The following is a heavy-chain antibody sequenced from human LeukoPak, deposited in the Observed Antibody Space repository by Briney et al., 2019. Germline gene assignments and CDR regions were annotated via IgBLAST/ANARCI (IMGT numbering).Heavy chain of an antibody. V-gene: IGHV4-4*07. D-gene: IGHD4-11*01. CDR3: ARLYSNYVLADY. CDR2: IYTSGST. CDR1: GGSISSYY. J-gene: IGHJ4*02. Sequence: SETLSLTCTVSGGSISSYYWSWIRQPAGKGLEWIGRIYTSGSTNYNPSLKSRVTMSVDTSKNQFSLKLSPVTAADTAVYYCARLYSNYVLADYWGQGTLVTVSS.